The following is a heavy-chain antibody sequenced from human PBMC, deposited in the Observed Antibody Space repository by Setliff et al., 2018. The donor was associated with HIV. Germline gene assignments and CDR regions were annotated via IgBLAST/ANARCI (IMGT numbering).Heavy chain of an antibody. CDR2: IAYSGTT. J-gene: IGHJ4*02. CDR1: GGSFIGSSFQ. D-gene: IGHD3-10*01. V-gene: IGHV4-39*07. CDR3: ARRDVSPLWFGQFDY. Sequence: PSETLSLTCTVSGGSFIGSSFQSTWIRQTPGKGLEWIADIAYSGTTMYTNYNPSRESRVIISEDTSKNQFSLKLSSVTAADTAVYYCARRDVSPLWFGQFDYWGQGILVTV.